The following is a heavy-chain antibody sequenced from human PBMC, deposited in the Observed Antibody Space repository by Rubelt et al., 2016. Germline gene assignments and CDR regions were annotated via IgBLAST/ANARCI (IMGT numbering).Heavy chain of an antibody. V-gene: IGHV4-39*07. D-gene: IGHD5-12*01. CDR3: ARVTGWLRFYWYFDL. J-gene: IGHJ2*01. CDR2: IYYSGST. CDR1: GGSISSSSYY. Sequence: QLQLQESGPGLVKPSETLSLTCTVSGGSISSSSYYWGWIRQPPGKGLEWIGSIYYSGSTYYNPSLKMRVTRSVDTSKNQFSLKLSCVTAADTAVYYCARVTGWLRFYWYFDLWGRGTLVTVSS.